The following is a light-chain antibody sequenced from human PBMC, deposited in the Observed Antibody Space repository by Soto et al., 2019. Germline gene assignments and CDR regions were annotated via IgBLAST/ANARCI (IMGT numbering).Light chain of an antibody. Sequence: DIQLTQSPSFLSASVGDRVTITCRASQGIRDFLAWYHQKPGKAPKLLIYAASTLQAGVPTRFCGIASGTEFTLIISNLQPADFATYYCEQFNVYPLTCGGGTKVEIK. CDR3: EQFNVYPLT. V-gene: IGKV1-9*01. CDR1: QGIRDF. J-gene: IGKJ4*01. CDR2: AAS.